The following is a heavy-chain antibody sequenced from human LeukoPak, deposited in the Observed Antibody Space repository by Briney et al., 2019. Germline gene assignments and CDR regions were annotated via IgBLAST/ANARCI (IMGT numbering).Heavy chain of an antibody. J-gene: IGHJ6*04. CDR2: IYYSGST. CDR3: ARIFGSGYPLSFYGMDV. CDR1: GGSISSYY. Sequence: SETLSLTCTVSGGSISSYYWSWIRQPPGKGLEWIGYIYYSGSTNYNPSLKSRVTISVDTSKNQFSLKLSSVTAADTAVYYCARIFGSGYPLSFYGMDVGGKGPRVTVSS. V-gene: IGHV4-59*12. D-gene: IGHD3-3*01.